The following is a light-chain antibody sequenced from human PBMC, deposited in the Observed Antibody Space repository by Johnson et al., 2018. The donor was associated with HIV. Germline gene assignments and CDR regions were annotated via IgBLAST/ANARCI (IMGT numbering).Light chain of an antibody. J-gene: IGLJ1*01. CDR1: SSNIGNKY. Sequence: QSVLTQPPSVSAAPGQKVTISCSGSSSNIGNKYVSWYQQLPGTAPKLLIYENTKRPSGIPDRFSGSKSGTSATLGITGLQTGDEADYYCGTGDSRLSAGGVFRTGTMVTVL. V-gene: IGLV1-51*02. CDR2: ENT. CDR3: GTGDSRLSAGGV.